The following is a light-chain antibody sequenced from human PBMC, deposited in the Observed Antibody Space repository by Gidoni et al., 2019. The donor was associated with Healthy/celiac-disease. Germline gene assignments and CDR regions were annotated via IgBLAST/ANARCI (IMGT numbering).Light chain of an antibody. CDR1: SSNIGAGYD. J-gene: IGLJ2*01. CDR3: QSYDSSLSGSYVV. Sequence: QSVLTQPPPVSGAPGQRVPISCTGSSSNIGAGYDVHWYQQLPGTAPKLLIYGNSNRPSGVPDRFSGSKSGTSASLAITGLQAEDEADYYCQSYDSSLSGSYVVFGGGTKLTVL. V-gene: IGLV1-40*01. CDR2: GNS.